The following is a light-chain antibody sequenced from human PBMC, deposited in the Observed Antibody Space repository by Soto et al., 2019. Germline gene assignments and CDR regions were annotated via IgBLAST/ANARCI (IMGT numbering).Light chain of an antibody. CDR1: QSISSW. J-gene: IGKJ1*01. Sequence: DIQITESPSTLAVSVGDSVTITCRASQSISSWLAWYQQKPGKAPKLLIYKASSLESGVPSRFSGSGSGTEFTLTISSLQPDDFATYYCQQYNSHWTFGQGTKVDI. V-gene: IGKV1-5*03. CDR2: KAS. CDR3: QQYNSHWT.